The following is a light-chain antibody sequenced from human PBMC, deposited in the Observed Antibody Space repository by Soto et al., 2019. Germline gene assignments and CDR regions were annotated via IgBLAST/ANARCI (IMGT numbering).Light chain of an antibody. Sequence: QSALTQPASVSGSPGQSITISCTGTTNDVGGYNYVSWNQQHPGKAPKLLIFEVTSRPSGVSHRFSGSKSGNTASLTISALQAEDEADYFCNSYTSSTSLPYVFGTGTKLT. V-gene: IGLV2-14*01. CDR1: TNDVGGYNY. CDR2: EVT. CDR3: NSYTSSTSLPYV. J-gene: IGLJ1*01.